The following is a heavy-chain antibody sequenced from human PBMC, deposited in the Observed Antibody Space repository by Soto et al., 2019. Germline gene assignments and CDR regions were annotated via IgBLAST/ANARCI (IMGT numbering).Heavy chain of an antibody. CDR3: ARAGAGSSSGLDY. CDR2: INSDGSST. J-gene: IGHJ4*02. Sequence: EVQLVESGGGLVLPGGSLRLSCAAAGFTFSSYWIHWVRQAPGKGLVWVSRINSDGSSTNYADSVKGRFTNSRDNAKNPLYLQMNSLSAEDTAVYYCARAGAGSSSGLDYWGQGTLVTVSS. CDR1: GFTFSSYW. D-gene: IGHD6-6*01. V-gene: IGHV3-74*01.